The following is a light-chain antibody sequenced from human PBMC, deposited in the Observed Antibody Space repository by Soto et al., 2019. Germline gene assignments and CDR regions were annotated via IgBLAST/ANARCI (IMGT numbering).Light chain of an antibody. Sequence: EIVMTQCPATLSVAPVEEATRSCRASQGIGDTLAWYQQKPGQTPRLLIYDTSIRATGIPARFSGSGSGTEFTLTISSLQSEDFAVYYCQQYNNWPPWTFGQGTKVDI. CDR1: QGIGDT. CDR3: QQYNNWPPWT. V-gene: IGKV3-15*01. CDR2: DTS. J-gene: IGKJ1*01.